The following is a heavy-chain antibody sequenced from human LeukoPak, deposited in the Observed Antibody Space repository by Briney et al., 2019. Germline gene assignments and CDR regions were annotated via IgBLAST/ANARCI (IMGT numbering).Heavy chain of an antibody. Sequence: ASVKVSCKPSGYTFTSYYMHWVRQAPGQGLEWMGIINPSGGSTSYAQKFQGRVTMTRDTSTSTVYMELSSLRSEDTAVYYCARAFLGGSSSFWFDPWGQGTLVTVSS. CDR1: GYTFTSYY. D-gene: IGHD6-6*01. V-gene: IGHV1-46*01. J-gene: IGHJ5*02. CDR3: ARAFLGGSSSFWFDP. CDR2: INPSGGST.